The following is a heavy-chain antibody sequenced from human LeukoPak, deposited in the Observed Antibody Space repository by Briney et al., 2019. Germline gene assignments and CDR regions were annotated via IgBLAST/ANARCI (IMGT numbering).Heavy chain of an antibody. D-gene: IGHD6-13*01. Sequence: ASVKVSCKASGGTFSSYAISWVRQAPGQGLEWMGRIIPILGIANYAQKFQGRVTITADKSTSTAYMELSSLRSEDTAVYYCVLMAAAHGQYYFDYWGQGTLVTVSS. J-gene: IGHJ4*02. CDR1: GGTFSSYA. CDR2: IIPILGIA. V-gene: IGHV1-69*04. CDR3: VLMAAAHGQYYFDY.